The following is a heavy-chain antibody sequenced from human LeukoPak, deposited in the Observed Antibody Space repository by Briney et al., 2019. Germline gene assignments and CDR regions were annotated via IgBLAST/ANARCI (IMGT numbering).Heavy chain of an antibody. CDR3: ARALAH. CDR1: GFTFSSYA. V-gene: IGHV3-21*01. D-gene: IGHD3-3*02. Sequence: GGSLRLSCAASGFTFSSYAMNWVRQAPGKGLEWVSSISSSSSHIYYADSVKGRFTISRDNAKNSPYLQMDSLRAEDTAVYYCARALAHWGQGTLVTVSP. CDR2: ISSSSSHI. J-gene: IGHJ4*02.